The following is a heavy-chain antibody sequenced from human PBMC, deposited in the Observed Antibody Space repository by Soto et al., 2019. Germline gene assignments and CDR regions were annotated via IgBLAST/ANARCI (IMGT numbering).Heavy chain of an antibody. Sequence: QVQLQESGPGLVKPSQTLSLTCTVSGGSISSGGYYWNWIRQHPGKGLEWIGYIYYIGSTYYNPSLKRRVTTSLDTSKNQFSLRLSSVTAADTAVYYCARSVFPWGQGTLVTVSS. CDR1: GGSISSGGYY. J-gene: IGHJ5*02. CDR2: IYYIGST. CDR3: ARSVFP. V-gene: IGHV4-31*03.